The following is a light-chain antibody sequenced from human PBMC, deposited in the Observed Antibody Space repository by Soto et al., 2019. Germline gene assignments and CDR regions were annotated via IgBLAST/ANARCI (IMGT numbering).Light chain of an antibody. J-gene: IGLJ3*02. Sequence: QTVLTQPPSVSGAPGQRVTISCTGSSSNIGAGYDVNWYQQLPGTAPKILIYGDSNRPSGVPDRFSGSKSGTSASLAITGLQAEDEADYYCQSYDTGLSGANWVFGGGTKLTVL. CDR3: QSYDTGLSGANWV. V-gene: IGLV1-40*01. CDR1: SSNIGAGYD. CDR2: GDS.